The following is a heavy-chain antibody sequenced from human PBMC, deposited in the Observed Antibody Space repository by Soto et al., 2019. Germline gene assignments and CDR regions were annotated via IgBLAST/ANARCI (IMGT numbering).Heavy chain of an antibody. D-gene: IGHD6-13*01. CDR3: ARQCIAAAEGLPTNFDY. CDR2: IYCSGST. CDR1: GGSISSSSYY. Sequence: PETLSLTCTVSGGSISSSSYYWGWIRQPPRKGLEWIGSIYCSGSTYYNPSLKSRVTISVDTSKNQFSLKLSSVTAADTAVYYCARQCIAAAEGLPTNFDYWGQGTLVTVSS. J-gene: IGHJ4*02. V-gene: IGHV4-39*01.